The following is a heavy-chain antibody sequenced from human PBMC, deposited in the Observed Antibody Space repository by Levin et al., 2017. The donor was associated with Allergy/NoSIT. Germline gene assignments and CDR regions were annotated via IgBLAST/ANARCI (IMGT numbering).Heavy chain of an antibody. CDR3: AKQRRLGELSGIDY. CDR2: VVGTGGST. Sequence: GESLKISCAASGFTFSSYAMSWVRQAPGKGLEWVSAVVGTGGSTYYADSVKGRFTISRDNSKNTLYLQMNSLRAEDTAIYYCAKQRRLGELSGIDYWGQGTLVTVSS. D-gene: IGHD3-16*02. V-gene: IGHV3-23*01. CDR1: GFTFSSYA. J-gene: IGHJ4*02.